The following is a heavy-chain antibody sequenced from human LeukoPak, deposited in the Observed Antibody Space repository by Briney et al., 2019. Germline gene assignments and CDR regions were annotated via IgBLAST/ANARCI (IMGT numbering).Heavy chain of an antibody. V-gene: IGHV1-69*05. J-gene: IGHJ4*02. D-gene: IGHD4-17*01. CDR1: GCTFSSYA. CDR3: ARDSGNYGDYVLGAY. CDR2: IISIFGTA. Sequence: SVKVSCKASGCTFSSYAISWVRQAPGQGLEWMGGIISIFGTANYAQKFQGRVTITTDESSSTAYMELSSLRSEDTAVYYCARDSGNYGDYVLGAYWGQGTLVTVSS.